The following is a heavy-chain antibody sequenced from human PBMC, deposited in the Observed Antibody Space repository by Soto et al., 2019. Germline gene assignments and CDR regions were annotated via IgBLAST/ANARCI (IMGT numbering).Heavy chain of an antibody. CDR2: INAGNGNT. V-gene: IGHV1-3*01. CDR1: GYTFTSYA. D-gene: IGHD4-17*01. CDR3: ARAARDYGGNNWFDP. Sequence: ASVKVSGKASGYTFTSYAMHWVRQAPGQRLEWMGWINAGNGNTKYSQKFQGRVTITRDTSASTAYMELSSLRSEDTAVYYCARAARDYGGNNWFDPWGQGTLVTVSS. J-gene: IGHJ5*02.